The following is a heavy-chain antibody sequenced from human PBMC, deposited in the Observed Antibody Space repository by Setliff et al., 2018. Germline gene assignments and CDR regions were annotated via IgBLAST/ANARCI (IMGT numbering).Heavy chain of an antibody. CDR1: GGSISSGSNY. V-gene: IGHV4-61*10. CDR2: IDPSGNT. Sequence: SETLSLTCTVSGGSISSGSNYWSWIRQPAGRGLEWIGHIDPSGNTNYHPSLKSRVTISLDTPKNQFSLKLSYMTAADTAVYYCARFLDPRDGYQNSPGFDFWGQGALVTVSS. J-gene: IGHJ4*02. D-gene: IGHD2-21*01. CDR3: ARFLDPRDGYQNSPGFDF.